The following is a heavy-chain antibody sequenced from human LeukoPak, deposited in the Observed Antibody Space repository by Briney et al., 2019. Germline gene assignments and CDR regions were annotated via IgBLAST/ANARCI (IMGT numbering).Heavy chain of an antibody. CDR3: ARIGYRSSSFDY. J-gene: IGHJ4*02. V-gene: IGHV3-7*01. D-gene: IGHD6-13*01. Sequence: PGGSLRLSCAASGVRFTNYWMSWVRQAPGKGLEWVANIKQDGSEKDYVDSMKGRFTISRDNAKNSVYLQVSSLRAEDTAVYYCARIGYRSSSFDYWGRGTLVTVSS. CDR2: IKQDGSEK. CDR1: GVRFTNYW.